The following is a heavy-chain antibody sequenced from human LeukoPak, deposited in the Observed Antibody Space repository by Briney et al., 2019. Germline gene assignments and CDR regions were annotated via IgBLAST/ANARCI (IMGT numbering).Heavy chain of an antibody. D-gene: IGHD3-22*01. Sequence: GGSLTLSCAASGFTFSSYGINWVRQAPGKGLEWVSSISSSSRYIYYAASVRGRFTISRDNAKNSLYLQMNSLRGEDTAVYYCARDSKRTYYYDNSGYPDAFDIWGQGTMVTVSS. V-gene: IGHV3-21*01. CDR3: ARDSKRTYYYDNSGYPDAFDI. CDR1: GFTFSSYG. J-gene: IGHJ3*02. CDR2: ISSSSRYI.